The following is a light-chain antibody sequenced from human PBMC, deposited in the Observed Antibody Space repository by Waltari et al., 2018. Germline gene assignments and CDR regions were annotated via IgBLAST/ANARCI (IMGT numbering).Light chain of an antibody. CDR2: EGT. J-gene: IGLJ2*01. CDR1: SNDVGYNY. CDR3: FSYADGRSLV. V-gene: IGLV2-23*01. Sequence: QSALTQPASVSGSPGQSITISCSGSSNDVGYNYVSWYQQRPGKAPKLMIYEGTERPSGISHRFSGSKSGNTASLTISTLQAEDEADYYCFSYADGRSLVFGGGTKVTVL.